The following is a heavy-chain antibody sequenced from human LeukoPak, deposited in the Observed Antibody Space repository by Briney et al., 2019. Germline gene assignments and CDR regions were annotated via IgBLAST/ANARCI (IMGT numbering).Heavy chain of an antibody. V-gene: IGHV4-59*02. CDR1: GGSVSSLY. J-gene: IGHJ4*02. D-gene: IGHD5-12*01. CDR2: AYSTGGA. CDR3: ARSYGGYVLDE. Sequence: SEALSLTCIVTGGSVSSLYWHWIRQSPEKGLEWIGYAYSTGGAKYNPSLKNRVTMSFDTPKNHFSLKLTSVTAADTAVYFCARSYGGYVLDEWGQGTLVVVSS.